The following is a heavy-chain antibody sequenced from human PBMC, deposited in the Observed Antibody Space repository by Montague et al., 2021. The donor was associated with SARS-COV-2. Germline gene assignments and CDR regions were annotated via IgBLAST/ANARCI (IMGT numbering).Heavy chain of an antibody. Sequence: SETLSLTCTVSGGSISSSNNYWDWIRQPPGKGLKWIGSIYDSGSTYYNPSLKSRVTISVDTSKNHFSLKLSSVTAADTAVYYCARRGRKLLPVATTIGGFDIWGQGTMVTVSS. J-gene: IGHJ3*02. CDR3: ARRGRKLLPVATTIGGFDI. CDR1: GGSISSSNNY. V-gene: IGHV4-39*02. D-gene: IGHD5-12*01. CDR2: IYDSGST.